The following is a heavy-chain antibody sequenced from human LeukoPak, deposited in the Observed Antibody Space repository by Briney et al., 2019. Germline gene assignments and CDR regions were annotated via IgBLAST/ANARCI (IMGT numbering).Heavy chain of an antibody. CDR1: GFPVSSNY. CDR2: IYSDDNT. J-gene: IGHJ4*02. V-gene: IGHV3-66*02. Sequence: TGGSLRLSCAASGFPVSSNYMNWVRQAPGKGLEWVSIIYSDDNTYYADSVKGRFTISRDNSKNTSYLKMNSLRAEDTAVYYGGRGGFGGGYFDDWGQGTLVTASS. CDR3: GRGGFGGGYFDD. D-gene: IGHD3-10*01.